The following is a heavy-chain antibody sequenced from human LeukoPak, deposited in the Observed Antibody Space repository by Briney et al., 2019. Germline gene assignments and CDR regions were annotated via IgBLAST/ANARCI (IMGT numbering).Heavy chain of an antibody. J-gene: IGHJ4*02. CDR2: ISYDGSNK. Sequence: GRSLRLSCAASGFTFSSYAMHWVRQAPGKGLEWVAVISYDGSNKYYADSVKGRFTISRDNSKNTLYLQMGSLRAEDMAVYYCARGGGGYYRFDYWGQGTLVTVSS. CDR1: GFTFSSYA. D-gene: IGHD2-15*01. V-gene: IGHV3-30*14. CDR3: ARGGGGYYRFDY.